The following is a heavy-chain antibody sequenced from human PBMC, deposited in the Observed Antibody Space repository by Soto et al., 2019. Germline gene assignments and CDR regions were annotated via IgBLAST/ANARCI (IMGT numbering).Heavy chain of an antibody. CDR2: IFPGSGCT. V-gene: IGHV1-2*02. J-gene: IGHJ4*02. CDR3: AREWQRGTDY. D-gene: IGHD6-25*01. CDR1: GYTFTTYF. Sequence: QVQLVQSGAEVKKPGASVKVSCKASGYTFTTYFLHWVRQAPGQGLEWLGWIFPGSGCTNYAQKFQGRVTMTRDTSINTAYMELSRLTSDDTGVYYCAREWQRGTDYWGQGALITVSS.